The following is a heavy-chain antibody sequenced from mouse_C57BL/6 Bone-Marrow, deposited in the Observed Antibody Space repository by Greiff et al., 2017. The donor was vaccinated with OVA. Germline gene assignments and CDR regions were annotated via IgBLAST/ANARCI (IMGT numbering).Heavy chain of an antibody. Sequence: QVHVKQSGAELVKPGASVKLSCKASGYTFTSYWMHWVKQRPGQGLEWIGMIHPNSGSTNYNEKFKSKATLTVDKSSSTAYMQLSSLTSEDSAVYYCARGYYYGSAWFAYWGQGTLVTVPA. D-gene: IGHD1-1*01. V-gene: IGHV1-64*01. CDR3: ARGYYYGSAWFAY. CDR1: GYTFTSYW. J-gene: IGHJ3*01. CDR2: IHPNSGST.